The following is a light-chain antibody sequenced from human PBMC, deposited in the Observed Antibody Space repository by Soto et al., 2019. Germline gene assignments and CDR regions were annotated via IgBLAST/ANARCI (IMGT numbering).Light chain of an antibody. J-gene: IGKJ2*01. CDR1: QGIAKL. Sequence: DIQMTQSPSSVSASVGDRLTISCRASQGIAKLLAWYLQRPGKAPKLLISLASTLESGVPSRFTGTGSGTDFTLTISSLQPEDFATYYCQQGYSFPFTVGQGTKVEIK. CDR3: QQGYSFPFT. CDR2: LAS. V-gene: IGKV1-12*01.